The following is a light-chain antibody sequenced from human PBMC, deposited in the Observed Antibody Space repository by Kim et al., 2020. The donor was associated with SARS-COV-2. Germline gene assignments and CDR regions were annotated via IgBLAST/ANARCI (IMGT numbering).Light chain of an antibody. V-gene: IGKV3-15*01. J-gene: IGKJ2*01. CDR1: QSVMSN. CDR3: QQYDNWPET. CDR2: GAF. Sequence: EIVMTQSPATLSVSPGERATLSCRASQSVMSNLAWYQQKPGQSPRLLIYGAFNRATGVPARFSGSGSGTEFTLTISSLQSEDFAVSSCQQYDNWPETLGQGTKLEI.